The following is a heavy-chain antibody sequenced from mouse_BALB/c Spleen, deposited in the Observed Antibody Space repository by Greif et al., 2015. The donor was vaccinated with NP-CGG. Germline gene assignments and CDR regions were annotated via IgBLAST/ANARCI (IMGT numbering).Heavy chain of an antibody. CDR3: ARHDGYYFLYFDV. CDR1: GFTFSSYT. Sequence: DVKLVESGGGLVQPGGSLKLSCAASGFTFSSYTMSWVRQTPEKRLEWVAYISNGGGSTYYPDTVKGRFTISRDNAKNTLYLQMSSLKSEDTAMHYCARHDGYYFLYFDVWGAGTTVTVSS. V-gene: IGHV5-12-2*01. D-gene: IGHD2-3*01. J-gene: IGHJ1*01. CDR2: ISNGGGST.